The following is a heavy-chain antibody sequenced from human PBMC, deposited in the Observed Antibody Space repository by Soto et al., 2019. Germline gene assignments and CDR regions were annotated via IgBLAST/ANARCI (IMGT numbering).Heavy chain of an antibody. CDR1: GFSLSIAGMG. V-gene: IGHV2-26*01. D-gene: IGHD6-19*01. Sequence: QVTLKESGPVLLKPTETLTLTCTVSGFSLSIAGMGVSWVRQPPGKALEWLAHIFSNDEKSYNTSLKSRLTISKDSSRGQVVPTITNRYPLDTATYYCALIPHRCGWEGFDYWGQGTRVTASS. J-gene: IGHJ4*02. CDR3: ALIPHRCGWEGFDY. CDR2: IFSNDEK.